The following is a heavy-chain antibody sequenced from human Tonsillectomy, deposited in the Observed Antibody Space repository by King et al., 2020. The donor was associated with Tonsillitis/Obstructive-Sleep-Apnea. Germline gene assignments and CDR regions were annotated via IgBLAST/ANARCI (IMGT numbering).Heavy chain of an antibody. CDR3: TRTPYVWGSDRYYYGLDV. CDR1: GFTFGDYS. Sequence: EVQLVESGGGLEQPGRSLRLSCEGSGFTFGDYSMTWVRQAPGRGLEWVGLIRSKAYGGTTEYAASVKGRFTMSRDDSKSTAYLQMNSLKIEDTAVNYCTRTPYVWGSDRYYYGLDVWGQGTTVTVSS. D-gene: IGHD3-16*02. V-gene: IGHV3-49*04. CDR2: IRSKAYGGTT. J-gene: IGHJ6*02.